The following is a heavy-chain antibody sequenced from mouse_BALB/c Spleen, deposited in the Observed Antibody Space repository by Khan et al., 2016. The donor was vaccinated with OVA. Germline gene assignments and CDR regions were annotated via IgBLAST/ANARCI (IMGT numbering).Heavy chain of an antibody. Sequence: QVQLQQSGAELARPGASVKMSCKASGYTFTSYTIHWIKMRPGQGLEWIGSINPSNGYTNYNQKFKDKATLTADKSTTTAYMQLSSLTSDDSAVYNCVRDWAYYRNGGWFAYWGLGTLVTVSA. CDR3: VRDWAYYRNGGWFAY. J-gene: IGHJ3*01. D-gene: IGHD2-14*01. V-gene: IGHV1-4*01. CDR2: INPSNGYT. CDR1: GYTFTSYT.